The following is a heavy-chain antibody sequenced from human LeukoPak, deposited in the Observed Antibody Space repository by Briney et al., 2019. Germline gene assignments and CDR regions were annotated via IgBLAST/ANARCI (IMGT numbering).Heavy chain of an antibody. CDR3: ARSGDYANFDY. V-gene: IGHV4-59*01. J-gene: IGHJ4*02. D-gene: IGHD4-17*01. CDR2: IHYSGST. Sequence: PSLTLSLSCTVSGGSISRNYWSWIRQPPGKGLKWIGYIHYSGSTHHIPTLKSRVTILVDTSKNLFSLKMNSVTAADTAVYYCARSGDYANFDYWGQGTLVTVSS. CDR1: GGSISRNY.